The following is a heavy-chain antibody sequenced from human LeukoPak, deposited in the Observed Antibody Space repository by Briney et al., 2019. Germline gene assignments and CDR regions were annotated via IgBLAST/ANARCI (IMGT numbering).Heavy chain of an antibody. CDR2: IYYSGST. Sequence: SENLSLTCTVSGGSISSGDYYWSWIRQPPGKGLEWIGYIYYSGSTYYNPSLKSRVTISVDTSKNQFSLKLSSVTAADTAVYYCASSYDRDAFDYWGQGTLVTVSS. J-gene: IGHJ4*02. CDR1: GGSISSGDYY. CDR3: ASSYDRDAFDY. D-gene: IGHD3-22*01. V-gene: IGHV4-30-4*01.